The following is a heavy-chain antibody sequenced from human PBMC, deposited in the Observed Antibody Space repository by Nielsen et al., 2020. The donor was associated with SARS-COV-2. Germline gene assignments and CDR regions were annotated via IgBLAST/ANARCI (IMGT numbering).Heavy chain of an antibody. CDR3: ARVLAYDYVWGSYRH. D-gene: IGHD3-16*02. CDR1: GFTFSSYA. CDR2: ISSSSSTI. Sequence: GESLKISCAASGFTFSSYAMSWVRQAPGKGLEWVSYISSSSSTIYYADSVKGRFTISRDNAKNSLYLQMNSLRDEDTAVYYCARVLAYDYVWGSYRHWGQGTLVTVSS. J-gene: IGHJ4*02. V-gene: IGHV3-48*02.